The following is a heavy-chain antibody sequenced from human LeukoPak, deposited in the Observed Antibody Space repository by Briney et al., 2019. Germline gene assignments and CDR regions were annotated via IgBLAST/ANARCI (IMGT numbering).Heavy chain of an antibody. CDR2: ISTDGSRM. CDR3: TRGVAISTSGWYDTFDY. V-gene: IGHV3-64*02. D-gene: IGHD6-19*01. CDR1: GFTFRDYA. J-gene: IGHJ4*02. Sequence: GGSLRLSCAASGFTFRDYAMYWVRQAPGKGLGYVSVISTDGSRMYYADSVKGRFTISRDNSKNTLYLQMGSLRAEDMAVYYCTRGVAISTSGWYDTFDYWGQGALVTVSS.